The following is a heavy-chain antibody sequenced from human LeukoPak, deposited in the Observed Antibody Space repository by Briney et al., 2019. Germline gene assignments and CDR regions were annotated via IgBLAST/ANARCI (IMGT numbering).Heavy chain of an antibody. V-gene: IGHV3-74*01. Sequence: GGSLRLSCPASGFTFSSYWMNWVRQAPGKGLVWVSRIASDGSSTTYADSVKGRFSISRDNAKNTLYLQMNSLRVEDTAVYYCARGRPHGNDYWGQGTLVTVSS. CDR1: GFTFSSYW. J-gene: IGHJ4*02. D-gene: IGHD4-23*01. CDR3: ARGRPHGNDY. CDR2: IASDGSST.